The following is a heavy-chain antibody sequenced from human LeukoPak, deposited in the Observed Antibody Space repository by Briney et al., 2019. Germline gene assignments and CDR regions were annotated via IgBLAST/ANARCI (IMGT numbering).Heavy chain of an antibody. Sequence: PGGSLRLSCAASGFTFSSYVMSWVRQAPGKGLEWVSSISGSGGHTDYADSVKGRLTISRDNSKHTLYLQMNSLRAEDTAVYYCAKDRVVGTTRGAFDIWGQGTMVTVSS. CDR1: GFTFSSYV. V-gene: IGHV3-23*01. J-gene: IGHJ3*02. D-gene: IGHD1-26*01. CDR2: ISGSGGHT. CDR3: AKDRVVGTTRGAFDI.